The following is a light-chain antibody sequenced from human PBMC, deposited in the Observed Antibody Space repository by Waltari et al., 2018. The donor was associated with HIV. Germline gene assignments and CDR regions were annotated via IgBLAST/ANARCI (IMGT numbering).Light chain of an antibody. J-gene: IGLJ2*01. CDR1: SSDIGGYNY. CDR3: SSFAPTNKFYVL. V-gene: IGLV2-8*01. Sequence: QSTLTQPPSASGSPGQSVTISCTGTSSDIGGYNYVSWYQQHPGKAPKLIMTEVTKRPPGVPDRFPGSKSGNTASLTVSGLQADDEALYYCSSFAPTNKFYVLFGGGITLTVL. CDR2: EVT.